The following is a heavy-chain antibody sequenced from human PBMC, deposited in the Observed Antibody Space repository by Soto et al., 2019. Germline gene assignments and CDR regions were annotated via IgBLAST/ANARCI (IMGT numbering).Heavy chain of an antibody. J-gene: IGHJ5*02. CDR1: GGSISSGGNY. D-gene: IGHD1-26*01. CDR3: ARDQPPTAVGWFDP. CDR2: IYYSGST. Sequence: QVQLQESGPGLVKPSQTLSLTCTVSGGSISSGGNYWSWIRQHPGKGLEWIGYIYYSGSTYYNPSLKCRVSMSVDTSKTQFSLTLSSVTAADTAVYYCARDQPPTAVGWFDPWGQGTLVTVSS. V-gene: IGHV4-31*03.